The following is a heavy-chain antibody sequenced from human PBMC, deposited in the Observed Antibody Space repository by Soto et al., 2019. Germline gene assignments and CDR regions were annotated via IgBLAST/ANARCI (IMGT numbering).Heavy chain of an antibody. CDR2: ISYDGSLQ. V-gene: IGHV3-30*03. D-gene: IGHD5-18*01. J-gene: IGHJ4*02. CDR1: GFAFSSYG. Sequence: QAQLVESGGGVVQPGRSLRLSCAASGFAFSSYGMHWVRQAPGTGLEWVAVISYDGSLQHYADSVKGRFTISRDNSXNMALLQMSSLRAEDTAVYYCVSDRGYGHASVPYSWGQGTLVSVSS. CDR3: VSDRGYGHASVPYS.